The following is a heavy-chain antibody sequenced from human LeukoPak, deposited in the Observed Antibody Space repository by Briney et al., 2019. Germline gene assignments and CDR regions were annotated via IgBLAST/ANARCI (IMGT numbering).Heavy chain of an antibody. J-gene: IGHJ3*02. D-gene: IGHD3-22*01. CDR1: GFTFSSYS. CDR3: ARDRDDDSSCSIDDALDI. CDR2: ISGSSTYT. V-gene: IGHV3-21*01. Sequence: PGGSLRLSCAASGFTFSSYSMNWVRQAPGKGLEWVSSISGSSTYTYNADSVKGRFTISRDNAKRSLYLQMNSLRAEDTAVYYCARDRDDDSSCSIDDALDIWGQGTMVTVSS.